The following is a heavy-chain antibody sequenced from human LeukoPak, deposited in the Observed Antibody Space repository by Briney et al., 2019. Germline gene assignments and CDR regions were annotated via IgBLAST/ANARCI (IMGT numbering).Heavy chain of an antibody. J-gene: IGHJ6*02. Sequence: ASVKVSCKASGDTFTGYYMHWVRQAPGQWLEWMGRSNPNSGGTYSAQKFQGRVTMTRDTSISTAYMELSRLRFDDTAVYYCARGYCSGGSCYWAYYYYGMDVWGQGTTVTVSS. CDR1: GDTFTGYY. CDR2: SNPNSGGT. V-gene: IGHV1-2*06. D-gene: IGHD2-15*01. CDR3: ARGYCSGGSCYWAYYYYGMDV.